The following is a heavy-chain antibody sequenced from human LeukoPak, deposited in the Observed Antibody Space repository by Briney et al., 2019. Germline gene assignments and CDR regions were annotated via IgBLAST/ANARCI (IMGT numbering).Heavy chain of an antibody. Sequence: GSLRLSCAXSGFTFRDYYMSWIRQARGKGVEWVSYISSSGSTIYYADSVKGRFTISRDNAKNSLYLQMNSLRAEDTAVYYCARLRGYSSGWTSYYYYGMDVWGQGTTVTVSS. CDR3: ARLRGYSSGWTSYYYYGMDV. CDR2: ISSSGSTI. CDR1: GFTFRDYY. D-gene: IGHD6-19*01. V-gene: IGHV3-11*01. J-gene: IGHJ6*02.